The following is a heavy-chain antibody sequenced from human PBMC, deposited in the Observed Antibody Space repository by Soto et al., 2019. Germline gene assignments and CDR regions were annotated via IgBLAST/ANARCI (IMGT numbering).Heavy chain of an antibody. V-gene: IGHV3-23*01. D-gene: IGHD6-13*01. CDR1: GFTFSSYA. J-gene: IGHJ5*02. CDR3: AKDTQASSWTTNWFDP. CDR2: ISGSGGST. Sequence: GGSLRLSCAASGFTFSSYAMSWVRQAPGKGLEWVSAISGSGGSTYYADSVKGRFTISRDNSKNTLYLQMNSLRAEDTAVYYCAKDTQASSWTTNWFDPWGQGTLVTVSS.